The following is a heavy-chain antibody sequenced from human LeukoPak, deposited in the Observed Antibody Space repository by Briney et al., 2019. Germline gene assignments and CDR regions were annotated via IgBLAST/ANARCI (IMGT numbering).Heavy chain of an antibody. CDR2: INHSGST. D-gene: IGHD1-1*01. Sequence: ASETLSLTCAVYGGSFSGYYWSWIRQPPGKGLEWIGEINHSGSTNYNPSLKSRVTISVDTSKNQFSLKLSSVTAADTAVCYCARMYDWSGAWFDPWGQGTLVTVSS. CDR3: ARMYDWSGAWFDP. CDR1: GGSFSGYY. V-gene: IGHV4-34*01. J-gene: IGHJ5*02.